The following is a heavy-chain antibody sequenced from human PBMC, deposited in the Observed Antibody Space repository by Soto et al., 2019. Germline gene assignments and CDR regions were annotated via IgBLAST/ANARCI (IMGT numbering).Heavy chain of an antibody. J-gene: IGHJ4*02. CDR3: ARGVENDSSGYYYFDY. CDR1: GGSFSGYY. V-gene: IGHV4-34*01. Sequence: SETLSLTCAVYGGSFSGYYWSWIRQPPGKGLEWIGEINHSGSTNYNPSLKSRVTISVDTSKNQFSLKLGSVTAADTAVYYCARGVENDSSGYYYFDYWGQGTLVTVTS. D-gene: IGHD3-22*01. CDR2: INHSGST.